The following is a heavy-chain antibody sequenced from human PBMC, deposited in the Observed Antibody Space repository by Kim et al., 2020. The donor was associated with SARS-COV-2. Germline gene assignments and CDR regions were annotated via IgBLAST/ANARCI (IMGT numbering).Heavy chain of an antibody. CDR3: AREYRYSSGWYYLPIGWFDP. Sequence: GGSLRLSCAASGFTFSSYWMHWVRQAPGKGLVWVSRINSDGSSTSYADSVKGRFTISRDNAKNTLYLQMNSLRAEDTAVYYCAREYRYSSGWYYLPIGWFDPWGQGTLVTVSS. J-gene: IGHJ5*02. CDR2: INSDGSST. D-gene: IGHD6-19*01. CDR1: GFTFSSYW. V-gene: IGHV3-74*01.